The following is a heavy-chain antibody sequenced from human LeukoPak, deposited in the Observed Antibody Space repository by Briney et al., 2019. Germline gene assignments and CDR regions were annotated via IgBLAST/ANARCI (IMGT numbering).Heavy chain of an antibody. D-gene: IGHD6-19*01. CDR1: GYTLTELF. CDR3: ATLPNYSSGWFRSRLFDY. Sequence: ASVKVSCKVSGYTLTELFMHWVRQAPGKGLEWMGGFDPEDAETIYAQKFQGRVTMTEDTSTDTAYMELSSLRSEDTAFYYCATLPNYSSGWFRSRLFDYWGQGTLVTVSS. V-gene: IGHV1-24*01. CDR2: FDPEDAET. J-gene: IGHJ4*02.